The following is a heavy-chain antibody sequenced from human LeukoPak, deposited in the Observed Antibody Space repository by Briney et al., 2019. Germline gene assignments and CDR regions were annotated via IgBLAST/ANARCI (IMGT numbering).Heavy chain of an antibody. V-gene: IGHV3-66*01. D-gene: IGHD5-12*01. CDR2: IYSGGSS. J-gene: IGHJ4*02. CDR3: ARGMGGYGGYDY. CDR1: GFTVSSNY. Sequence: GGSLRLSCAASGFTVSSNYMSWVRQDPGKGLEWVSVIYSGGSSYYADSVEGRFTISRDNSKNTVYLQMNSLRVEDTDVYYCARGMGGYGGYDYWGQGTLVTVSS.